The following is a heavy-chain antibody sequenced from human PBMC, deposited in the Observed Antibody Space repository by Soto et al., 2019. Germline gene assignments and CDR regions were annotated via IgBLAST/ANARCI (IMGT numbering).Heavy chain of an antibody. CDR2: ISAYNGNT. CDR3: ARVDLGIAVATTPVEFDY. Sequence: ASVKVSCKASGYTFTSYGISWVRQAPGQGLEWMGWISAYNGNTNYAQKLQGRVTMTTDTSTSTAYMELRSLRSDDTAVYYCARVDLGIAVATTPVEFDYWGQGTLVTVSS. D-gene: IGHD6-19*01. V-gene: IGHV1-18*01. CDR1: GYTFTSYG. J-gene: IGHJ4*02.